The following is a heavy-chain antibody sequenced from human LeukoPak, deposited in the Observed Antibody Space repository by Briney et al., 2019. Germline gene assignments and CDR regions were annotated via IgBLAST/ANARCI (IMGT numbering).Heavy chain of an antibody. D-gene: IGHD2-2*01. V-gene: IGHV3-9*01. CDR1: GFTFDDYA. Sequence: PGGSLRLSCAASGFTFDDYAMHWVRQASGKGLEWVSGISWNSGSIGYADSVKGRFTISRDNAKNSLYLQMNSLRAEDTALYYCAKDVSSTRYYYYGMDVWGQGTTVTVSS. CDR2: ISWNSGSI. J-gene: IGHJ6*02. CDR3: AKDVSSTRYYYYGMDV.